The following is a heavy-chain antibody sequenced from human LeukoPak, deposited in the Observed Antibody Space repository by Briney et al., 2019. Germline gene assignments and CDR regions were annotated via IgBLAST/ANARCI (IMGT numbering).Heavy chain of an antibody. Sequence: SETLSLTCTVSGGSISSGGYYWSWIRQHPGKGLEWIGYIYYSGSTYYNPSLKSRVTISVDTSKNQFSLKLSSVTAAGTAVYYCARDSQLISYYGDYVGWFDPWGQGTLVTVSS. D-gene: IGHD4-17*01. CDR2: IYYSGST. J-gene: IGHJ5*02. V-gene: IGHV4-31*03. CDR1: GGSISSGGYY. CDR3: ARDSQLISYYGDYVGWFDP.